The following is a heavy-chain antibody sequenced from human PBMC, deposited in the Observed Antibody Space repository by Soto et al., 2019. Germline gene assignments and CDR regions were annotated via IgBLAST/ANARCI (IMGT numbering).Heavy chain of an antibody. J-gene: IGHJ4*02. CDR2: ISSSSSTI. CDR3: ARDDRCSGGSCYTMDS. Sequence: GGSLRLSCAASGLTFSSYSMNWVRQAPGKGLEWVSYISSSSSTIYYADSVKGRFTISRDNAKNSLYLQMNSLRAEDTAVYYCARDDRCSGGSCYTMDSWGQGTLVTVSS. CDR1: GLTFSSYS. V-gene: IGHV3-48*01. D-gene: IGHD2-15*01.